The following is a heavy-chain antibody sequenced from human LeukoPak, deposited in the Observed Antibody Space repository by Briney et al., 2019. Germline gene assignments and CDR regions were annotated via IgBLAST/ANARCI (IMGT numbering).Heavy chain of an antibody. Sequence: LPGGSLRLSCAASGFTFSSYAMHWVRQAPGKGLEWVAVISYDGSNKYYADSVKGRFTISRDNSKNTLYLQMNSLRAEDTAVYYCARDMTVPRGTAGIDYWGQGTLVTVSS. CDR3: ARDMTVPRGTAGIDY. CDR2: ISYDGSNK. CDR1: GFTFSSYA. J-gene: IGHJ4*02. D-gene: IGHD1-1*01. V-gene: IGHV3-30-3*01.